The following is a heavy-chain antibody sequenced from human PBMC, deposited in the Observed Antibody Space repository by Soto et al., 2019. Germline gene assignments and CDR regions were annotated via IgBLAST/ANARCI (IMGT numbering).Heavy chain of an antibody. V-gene: IGHV4-61*01. CDR1: GGSVSSGSYY. J-gene: IGHJ5*02. CDR3: ARTASGYDP. Sequence: QVQLQESGPGLVKPSETLSLTCTVSGGSVSSGSYYWSWIRQPPGKGLEWIGYIYYSGSTNYNPSLNSRVTISVDTSKNQFSLKLRSATAADTAVYYCARTASGYDPWGQGTLVTVSS. CDR2: IYYSGST. D-gene: IGHD5-12*01.